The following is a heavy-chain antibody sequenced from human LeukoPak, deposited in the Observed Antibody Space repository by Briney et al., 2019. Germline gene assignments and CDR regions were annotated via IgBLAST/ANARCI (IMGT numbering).Heavy chain of an antibody. CDR3: ARDLFYSVSGTYYNVGRVFNY. CDR1: GYTFTSYG. D-gene: IGHD3-10*01. V-gene: IGHV1-2*02. J-gene: IGHJ4*02. CDR2: INPNSGGT. Sequence: GSVKVSCKASGYTFTSYGISWVRQAPGQGLEWMGWINPNSGGTNYAQKFQGRVTMTRDTSITTAYMELTSLRSDDTAVYYCARDLFYSVSGTYYNVGRVFNYWGQGTLVTVSS.